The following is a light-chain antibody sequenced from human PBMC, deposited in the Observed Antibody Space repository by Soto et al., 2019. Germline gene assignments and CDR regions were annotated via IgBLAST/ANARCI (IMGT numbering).Light chain of an antibody. CDR1: QSVRSN. CDR3: QQYNNWPLT. V-gene: IGKV3-15*01. J-gene: IGKJ4*01. Sequence: EIWMTQSPATLSVSPGERATLSCRASQSVRSNLAWYQKKTGQAPRLLIYGASTRATGIPARLSGSGYGTELTITISSMQSEDFAAYYCQQYNNWPLTFGGGTKVDIK. CDR2: GAS.